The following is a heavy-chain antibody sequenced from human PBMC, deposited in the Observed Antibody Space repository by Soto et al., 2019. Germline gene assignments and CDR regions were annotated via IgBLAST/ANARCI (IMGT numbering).Heavy chain of an antibody. D-gene: IGHD4-4*01. CDR3: ARSVTADY. CDR2: INPSGGST. CDR1: GYTFTSDY. Sequence: QLQLVQSGAEVKKPGASVKVSCKASGYTFTSDYMNWVRHTPGQGLEWMGIINPSGGSTRYAQKFQGRVTMTGDTSTSTVYMELTSLRSDDTAVYYCARSVTADYWGQGTLVTVSS. V-gene: IGHV1-46*03. J-gene: IGHJ4*02.